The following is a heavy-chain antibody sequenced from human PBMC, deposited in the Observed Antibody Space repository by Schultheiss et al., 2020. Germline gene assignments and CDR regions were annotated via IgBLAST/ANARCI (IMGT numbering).Heavy chain of an antibody. CDR2: INHSGST. Sequence: SETLSLTCAVYGGSFSGYYWSWIRQPPGKGLEWIGEINHSGSTNYNPSLKSRVTISVDTSKSQFFLKLSSVTAADTALYYCARDLEGVRGSPLWGQGTLVTVSS. V-gene: IGHV4-34*01. J-gene: IGHJ4*02. CDR3: ARDLEGVRGSPL. CDR1: GGSFSGYY. D-gene: IGHD3-16*01.